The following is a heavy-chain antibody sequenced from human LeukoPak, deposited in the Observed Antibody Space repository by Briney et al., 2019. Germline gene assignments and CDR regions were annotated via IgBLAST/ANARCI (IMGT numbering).Heavy chain of an antibody. Sequence: GGSLRLSCAASGFTFSSYAMSWVRQAPGKGLEWVSAISGSGGSTDYADSVKGRFTISRDNSKNTLYLQMNSLRAEDTAVYYCAKVRGYDILTGYYSRYFDYWGQGTLVTVSS. J-gene: IGHJ4*02. CDR3: AKVRGYDILTGYYSRYFDY. V-gene: IGHV3-23*01. CDR2: ISGSGGST. D-gene: IGHD3-9*01. CDR1: GFTFSSYA.